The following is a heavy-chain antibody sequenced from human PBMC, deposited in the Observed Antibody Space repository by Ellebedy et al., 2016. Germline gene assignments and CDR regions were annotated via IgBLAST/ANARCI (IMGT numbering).Heavy chain of an antibody. V-gene: IGHV5-51*01. J-gene: IGHJ6*03. CDR3: ARVYSSSPRYYYYYMDV. CDR2: IYPGDSDT. CDR1: GYSFTTYW. Sequence: GESLKISXKGSGYSFTTYWIGWVRQMPGKGLEWMGIIYPGDSDTRYSPSFQGQVTISADKSISTAYLQWSSLKASDTAMYYCARVYSSSPRYYYYYMDVWGKGTTVTVSS. D-gene: IGHD6-6*01.